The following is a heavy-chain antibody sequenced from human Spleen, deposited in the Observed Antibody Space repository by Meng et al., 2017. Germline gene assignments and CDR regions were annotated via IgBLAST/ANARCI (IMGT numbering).Heavy chain of an antibody. Sequence: LPESGPGLVKPSGTLSLTCAVAGDSISSGNWWSWVRQPPGKGLEWIGEISHSGSANYNPSLASRVTISIDKSKNQFSLKLTSVTAADTALYYCARVVYGSGSYYSTLDYWGQGALVTVSS. J-gene: IGHJ4*02. CDR2: ISHSGSA. V-gene: IGHV4-4*02. D-gene: IGHD3-10*01. CDR3: ARVVYGSGSYYSTLDY. CDR1: GDSISSGNW.